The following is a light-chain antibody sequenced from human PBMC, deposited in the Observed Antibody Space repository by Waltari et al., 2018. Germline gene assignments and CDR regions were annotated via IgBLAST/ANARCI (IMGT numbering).Light chain of an antibody. J-gene: IGLJ3*02. CDR1: SGHSTNI. CDR3: QTGGHGTWV. V-gene: IGLV4-69*01. Sequence: QLVLTQSPSASASLGASVKLTCTLSSGHSTNIIAWHQQQPEKGPRYLMKVNSAGSHSKGDQIPDRFSGSSSGAGHYLTVSSLQSEDEADYYCQTGGHGTWVFGGGTKLTVL. CDR2: VNSAGSH.